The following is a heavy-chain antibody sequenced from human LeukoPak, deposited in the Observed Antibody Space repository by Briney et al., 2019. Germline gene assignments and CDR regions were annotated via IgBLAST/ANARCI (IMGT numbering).Heavy chain of an antibody. CDR3: ARDFLSGGGPQTYYFDY. Sequence: PGGSLRLSCAASGFTFDDYAMHWVRQAPGKGLEWVSGISWNSGSIGYADSVKGRFTISRDNAKNSLYLQMNSLRAEDTAVYYCARDFLSGGGPQTYYFDYWGQGTLVTVSS. CDR2: ISWNSGSI. D-gene: IGHD2-15*01. V-gene: IGHV3-9*01. CDR1: GFTFDDYA. J-gene: IGHJ4*02.